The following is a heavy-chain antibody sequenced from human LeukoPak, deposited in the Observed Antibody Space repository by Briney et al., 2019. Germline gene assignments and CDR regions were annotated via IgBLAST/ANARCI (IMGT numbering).Heavy chain of an antibody. V-gene: IGHV1-46*01. CDR2: INPSGGST. CDR3: ARGGIAVAGPFYYYYYYMDV. D-gene: IGHD6-19*01. Sequence: GASVKVSCKASGYTFTSYYMHWVRQAPGQGLEWMGIINPSGGSTSYAQKFQGRVTMTRGMSTSTVYMELSSLRSEDTAVYYCARGGIAVAGPFYYYYYYMDVWGKGTTVTVSS. CDR1: GYTFTSYY. J-gene: IGHJ6*03.